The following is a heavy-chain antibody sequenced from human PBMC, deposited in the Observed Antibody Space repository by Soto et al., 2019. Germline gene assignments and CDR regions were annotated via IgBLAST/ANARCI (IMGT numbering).Heavy chain of an antibody. CDR2: IYSGGST. CDR1: GFTVSSNY. Sequence: EVQLVESGGGLIQPGGSLRLSCAASGFTVSSNYMSWVRQAPGKGLEWVSAIYSGGSTYYADSVKGRFTISRDNSKNTLYLQLNSLRAEDTAGYYCARDRVESGYPEYFQHWGQGTLVTVSS. V-gene: IGHV3-53*01. J-gene: IGHJ1*01. CDR3: ARDRVESGYPEYFQH. D-gene: IGHD3-22*01.